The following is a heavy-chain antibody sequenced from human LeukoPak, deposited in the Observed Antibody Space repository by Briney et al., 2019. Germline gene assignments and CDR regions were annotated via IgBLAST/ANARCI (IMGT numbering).Heavy chain of an antibody. CDR1: GFTFSSYA. CDR3: ASRITMVLDPDAFDI. Sequence: GGSLRLSCAASGFTFSSYAMHWVRQAPGKGLEWVAVISYDGSNKYYADSVKGRFTISRDNAKNSLYLQMNSLRAEDTAVYYCASRITMVLDPDAFDIWGQGTMVTVSS. D-gene: IGHD3-10*01. V-gene: IGHV3-30-3*01. CDR2: ISYDGSNK. J-gene: IGHJ3*02.